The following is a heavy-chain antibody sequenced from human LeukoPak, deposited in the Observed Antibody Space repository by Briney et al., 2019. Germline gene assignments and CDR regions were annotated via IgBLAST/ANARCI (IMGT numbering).Heavy chain of an antibody. J-gene: IGHJ5*02. D-gene: IGHD2-2*01. CDR1: GYTFTGYY. Sequence: GASVKASCKASGYTFTGYYMHWVRQAPGQGLEWMGWINPNSGGTNYAQKFQGRVTMTRDTSISTAYMELSRLRSDDTAVYYCARRGGNIVVVPAAPEGNWFDPWGQGTLVTVSS. V-gene: IGHV1-2*02. CDR2: INPNSGGT. CDR3: ARRGGNIVVVPAAPEGNWFDP.